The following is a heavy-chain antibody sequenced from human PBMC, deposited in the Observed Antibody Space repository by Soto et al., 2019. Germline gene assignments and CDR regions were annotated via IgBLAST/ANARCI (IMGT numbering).Heavy chain of an antibody. Sequence: PSETLSLTCSFSCGSIISGDYYWSWIRQPPGKGLEWIGYIYYSGSTYYNPSLKSRLTISLDTSKNQFSLKLSSVTAADTAVYYCARVTAVVGATSGDYWGQGILVTVSS. CDR3: ARVTAVVGATSGDY. CDR1: CGSIISGDYY. J-gene: IGHJ4*02. CDR2: IYYSGST. V-gene: IGHV4-30-4*01. D-gene: IGHD1-26*01.